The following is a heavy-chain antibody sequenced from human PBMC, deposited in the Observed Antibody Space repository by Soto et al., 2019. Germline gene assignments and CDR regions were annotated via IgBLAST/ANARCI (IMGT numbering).Heavy chain of an antibody. CDR3: AKVSDGSGSYYFPFDP. CDR1: GYTLTELS. D-gene: IGHD3-10*01. V-gene: IGHV1-24*01. CDR2: FDPEDGET. Sequence: ASVKVYCKVSGYTLTELSMHWVRQAPGKGLEWMGGFDPEDGETIYAQKFQGRVTMTEDTSTDTAYMELSSLRSEDTAVYYCAKVSDGSGSYYFPFDPWGQGTLVTVSS. J-gene: IGHJ5*02.